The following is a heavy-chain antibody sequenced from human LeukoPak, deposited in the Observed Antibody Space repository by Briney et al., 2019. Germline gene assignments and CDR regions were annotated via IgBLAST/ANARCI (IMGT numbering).Heavy chain of an antibody. CDR2: INHSGST. V-gene: IGHV4-34*01. D-gene: IGHD5-24*01. CDR1: GGSFSGYY. CDR3: ARAVRDGYNYGGEGGYDY. Sequence: PSETLSLTCAVYGGSFSGYYWSWIRQPPGKGLEWIGEINHSGSTNYNPSLKSRVTISVDTSKNQFSLKLSSVTAADTAVYYCARAVRDGYNYGGEGGYDYWGQGTLVTVSS. J-gene: IGHJ4*02.